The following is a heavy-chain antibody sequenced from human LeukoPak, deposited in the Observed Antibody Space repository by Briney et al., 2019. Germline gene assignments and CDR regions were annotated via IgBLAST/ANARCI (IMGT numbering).Heavy chain of an antibody. CDR2: MNPNSGNT. V-gene: IGHV1-8*01. Sequence: GASVKVSCKASGYTFTSYDINWVRQATGQGLEWMGWMNPNSGNTGYAQKFQGRVSMTRDTSISTAYMELSSLRSEDTAVYYCARGPVEAAFGVSTEDWGQGTTVTVSS. CDR3: ARGPVEAAFGVSTED. D-gene: IGHD3-10*01. J-gene: IGHJ6*02. CDR1: GYTFTSYD.